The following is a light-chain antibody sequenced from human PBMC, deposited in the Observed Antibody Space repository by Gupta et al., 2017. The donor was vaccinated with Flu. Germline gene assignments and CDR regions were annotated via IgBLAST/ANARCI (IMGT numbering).Light chain of an antibody. Sequence: EIVMTQSPATLSVSPGERATLSCRASQSVSSNLAWYQQKPCQAPRLLIYGASTSATPIPARFSGTGSGTDFTLTISSLQSEDFAVYYCQQYNTWRYTFGQGTKLEIK. CDR3: QQYNTWRYT. J-gene: IGKJ2*01. CDR1: QSVSSN. V-gene: IGKV3-15*01. CDR2: GAS.